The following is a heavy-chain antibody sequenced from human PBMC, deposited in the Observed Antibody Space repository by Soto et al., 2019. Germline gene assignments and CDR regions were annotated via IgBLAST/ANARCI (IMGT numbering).Heavy chain of an antibody. V-gene: IGHV1-3*01. CDR1: GYIFTSYA. CDR2: INAGNGNS. Sequence: QVQLVQSGAEVKKPGASVKVSCKASGYIFTSYAMHWVRQAPGQRLEWMGWINAGNGNSKYSEKFQGRVTITRDTSASTAYMELSSLRSKDTAVYYCARSHVIHWYFDLWGRGTLVTVSS. J-gene: IGHJ2*01. D-gene: IGHD3-10*01. CDR3: ARSHVIHWYFDL.